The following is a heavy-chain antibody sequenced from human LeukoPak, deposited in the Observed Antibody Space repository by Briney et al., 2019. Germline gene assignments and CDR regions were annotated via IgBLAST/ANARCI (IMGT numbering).Heavy chain of an antibody. CDR2: ISYDGSNK. CDR1: GFTFSSYS. V-gene: IGHV3-30*03. D-gene: IGHD4-11*01. CDR3: ARAQPAYDYSNPRQAFDI. Sequence: PGGSLRLSCAASGFTFSSYSINWVRQAPGKGLEWVAVISYDGSNKYYADSVKGRFTISRDNSKNTLYLQMNSLRAEDTAVYYCARAQPAYDYSNPRQAFDIWGQGTMVTVSS. J-gene: IGHJ3*02.